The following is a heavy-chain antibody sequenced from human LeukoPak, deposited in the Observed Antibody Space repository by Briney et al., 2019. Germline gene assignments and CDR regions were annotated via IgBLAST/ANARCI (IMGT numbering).Heavy chain of an antibody. V-gene: IGHV4-59*11. Sequence: SETLSLTCTVSGGSISSHYWSWIRQPPGKGLEWIGYIYYSGSTNYNPSLKSRVTISVDTSKNQFSLKLSSVTAADTVVYYCARVVYGGTFDYWGQGTLVTVSS. CDR1: GGSISSHY. J-gene: IGHJ4*02. CDR3: ARVVYGGTFDY. D-gene: IGHD4-23*01. CDR2: IYYSGST.